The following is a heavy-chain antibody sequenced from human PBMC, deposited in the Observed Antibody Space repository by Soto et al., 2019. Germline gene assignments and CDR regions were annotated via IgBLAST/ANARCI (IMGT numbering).Heavy chain of an antibody. J-gene: IGHJ4*02. Sequence: ASVKVSCKASGYAYTSYAMHWVRQAPGQRLEWMGWINAGNGNTKYSQKFQGRVTITRDTSASTAYMELSSLRSEDTAVYYCARGPKAAAADYWGQGTLVTVSS. CDR2: INAGNGNT. CDR3: ARGPKAAAADY. D-gene: IGHD6-13*01. CDR1: GYAYTSYA. V-gene: IGHV1-3*01.